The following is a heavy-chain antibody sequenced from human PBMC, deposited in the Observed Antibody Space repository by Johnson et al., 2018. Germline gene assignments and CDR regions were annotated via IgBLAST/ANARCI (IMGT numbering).Heavy chain of an antibody. D-gene: IGHD2-8*02. V-gene: IGHV3-49*03. Sequence: EVQLVESGGGLVEPGQSLRLSCSASGFIFRDCAVSWFRQAPGQGLEWVGFIRRQTFGASREYAASVNGRFTIPRDDSREIAYLQMSSLKTGDTGMYYCARVPYCDTGGRCFRIDYWGQGTLVTVSP. CDR3: ARVPYCDTGGRCFRIDY. J-gene: IGHJ4*02. CDR2: IRRQTFGASR. CDR1: GFIFRDCA.